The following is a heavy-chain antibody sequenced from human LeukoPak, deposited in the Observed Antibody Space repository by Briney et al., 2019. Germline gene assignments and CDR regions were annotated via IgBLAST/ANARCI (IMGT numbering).Heavy chain of an antibody. CDR3: AREDYGYYFDY. Sequence: PGWSLRLSCAASGFTVSSNYMSWVRQAPGKGLEWVSVIYTDGTTHYADSVKGRFTISRDSSKNTLYLQMSSLRAEDTAVYYCAREDYGYYFDYWGQGTLVTVSS. D-gene: IGHD3-16*01. V-gene: IGHV3-66*01. CDR1: GFTVSSNY. J-gene: IGHJ4*02. CDR2: IYTDGTT.